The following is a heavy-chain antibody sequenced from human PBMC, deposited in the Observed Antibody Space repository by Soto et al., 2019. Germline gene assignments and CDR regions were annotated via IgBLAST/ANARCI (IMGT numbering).Heavy chain of an antibody. D-gene: IGHD3-9*01. V-gene: IGHV1-2*02. CDR3: ARGRDILSPGN. J-gene: IGHJ4*02. CDR2: INPNSGGT. Sequence: QVQLVQSGAELKKPGASVKVSCKASGYTFTGYQIHWVRQAPGQGLEWMGWINPNSGGTNYAQKFQGRVTMTRDTSITTAYMELNRLTSDDSAVYYCARGRDILSPGNWGQGTLVSVSS. CDR1: GYTFTGYQ.